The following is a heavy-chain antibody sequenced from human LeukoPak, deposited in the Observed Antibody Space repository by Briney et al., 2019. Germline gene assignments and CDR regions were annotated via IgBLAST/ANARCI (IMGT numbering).Heavy chain of an antibody. CDR1: GYTFIDYY. V-gene: IGHV1-2*02. CDR2: INPKSGDT. D-gene: IGHD3-22*01. J-gene: IGHJ4*02. CDR3: AGVRETSSGYYPFDY. Sequence: GASVKVSCKASGYTFIDYYIHWVRQAPGQGLEWMGWINPKSGDTNYAQNFQGRVTMTRGTSISTAYMELSRLTSDDTAVYYCAGVRETSSGYYPFDYWGQGTLVTVSS.